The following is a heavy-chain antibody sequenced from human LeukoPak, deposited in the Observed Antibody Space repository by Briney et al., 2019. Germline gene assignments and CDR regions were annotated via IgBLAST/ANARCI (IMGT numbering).Heavy chain of an antibody. Sequence: GGSLKVSCAASGVTFTSYDMHWVRQAPGKGLEWVAVISYDGSNKYYADSVKGRFTISTDNSKNTIYLQMNSLRAEDTAVYYCGKDHGCDSSCYTDYWGQGTLVTVSP. CDR3: GKDHGCDSSCYTDY. J-gene: IGHJ4*02. V-gene: IGHV3-30*18. CDR2: ISYDGSNK. D-gene: IGHD2-2*02. CDR1: GVTFTSYD.